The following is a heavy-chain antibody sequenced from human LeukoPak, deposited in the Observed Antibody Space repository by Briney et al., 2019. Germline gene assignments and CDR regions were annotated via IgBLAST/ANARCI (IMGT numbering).Heavy chain of an antibody. Sequence: GASVKVSCKASGYTFTSYGISWVRQAPGQGLEWMGWISAYNGNTNYAQKLQGRVTMTTDTSTSTAYMELSSLRSEDTAVYYCAGGDYGDYNYYFDYWGQGTLVTVSS. CDR2: ISAYNGNT. V-gene: IGHV1-18*01. D-gene: IGHD4-17*01. CDR1: GYTFTSYG. J-gene: IGHJ4*02. CDR3: AGGDYGDYNYYFDY.